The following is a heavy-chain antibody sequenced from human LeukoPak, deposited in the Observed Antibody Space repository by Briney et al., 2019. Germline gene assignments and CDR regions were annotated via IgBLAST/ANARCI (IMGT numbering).Heavy chain of an antibody. CDR2: ISSSGDYK. V-gene: IGHV3-21*01. CDR1: GFTFRTYT. Sequence: GGSLRLSCAASGFTFRTYTINWVRQAPGKGLEWVSSISSSGDYKYYADSVKGRFTISRDNAKNSLYLQMNSLRAEDTAVYYCAELGITMIGGVWGKGTTVTISS. J-gene: IGHJ6*04. D-gene: IGHD3-10*02. CDR3: AELGITMIGGV.